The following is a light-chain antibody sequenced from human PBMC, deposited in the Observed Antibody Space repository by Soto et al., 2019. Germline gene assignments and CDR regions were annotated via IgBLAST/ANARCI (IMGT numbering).Light chain of an antibody. CDR2: DVN. CDR1: SSDIGGYNY. J-gene: IGLJ1*01. CDR3: SSYAGSNSYV. V-gene: IGLV2-8*01. Sequence: QSVLTQPPSASGSPGQSVTISCTGTSSDIGGYNYVSWYQQYPGKAPQVMIYDVNKRPSGVPDRFSGSKSGDTASLTVSGLQPEDEADYYCSSYAGSNSYVFGTGTKVTVL.